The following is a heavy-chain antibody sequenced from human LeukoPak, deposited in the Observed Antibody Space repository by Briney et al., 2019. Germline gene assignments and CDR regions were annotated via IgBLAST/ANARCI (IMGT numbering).Heavy chain of an antibody. CDR1: GFTFSSYS. J-gene: IGHJ4*02. D-gene: IGHD1-14*01. CDR3: ASGLRDSISPLD. V-gene: IGHV3-21*01. CDR2: ISSSSSYI. Sequence: GGSLRLSCAASGFTFSSYSMNWVRQAPGKGLEWVSSISSSSSYIYYADSVKGRFTISRDNAKNSLYLQMNSLRAEDTAVYYCASGLRDSISPLDWGQGTLVTVSS.